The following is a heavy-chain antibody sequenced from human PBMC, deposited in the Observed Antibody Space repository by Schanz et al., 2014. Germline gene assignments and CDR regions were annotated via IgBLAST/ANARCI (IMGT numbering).Heavy chain of an antibody. Sequence: VQLVESGGGLVQPGGSLRLSCAASGFPFRSYVMHWVRQAPGKGLEWVAFISYDGNNQYYADSVKGRFTISRDNSKNTLYLQMNSLRAEDTALYYCAKDRQNRVNRVGYYYGMDVWGQGTTVTVSS. CDR3: AKDRQNRVNRVGYYYGMDV. V-gene: IGHV3-30*04. CDR2: ISYDGNNQ. D-gene: IGHD3-16*01. J-gene: IGHJ6*02. CDR1: GFPFRSYV.